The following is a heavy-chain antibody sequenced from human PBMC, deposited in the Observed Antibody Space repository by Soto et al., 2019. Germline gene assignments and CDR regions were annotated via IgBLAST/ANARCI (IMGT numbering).Heavy chain of an antibody. CDR2: IWYDGGNK. D-gene: IGHD2-15*01. J-gene: IGHJ4*02. CDR1: GFTFSSYG. V-gene: IGHV3-33*01. Sequence: QVQLVESGGGVVQSGRSLRLSCAASGFTFSSYGIHWVRQAPGNGLEWVAVIWYDGGNKYYADSVKGRFTISRDNSRNTVSLQMNSLRAEDTVVYYCARDPGGNNYFDYWGQGTLVTVSS. CDR3: ARDPGGNNYFDY.